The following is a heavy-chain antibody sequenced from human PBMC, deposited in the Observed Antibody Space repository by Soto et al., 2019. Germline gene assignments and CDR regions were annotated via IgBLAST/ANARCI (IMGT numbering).Heavy chain of an antibody. CDR3: ARHGSNSGSYAEYFQY. J-gene: IGHJ1*01. CDR1: GDSISSSSLY. D-gene: IGHD3-16*01. Sequence: QLQLQESGPGLVKPSETVSLTCTVSGDSISSSSLYWGWIRQSPGKGLEWIGSIYNSGKTYYSTSLESRVTISVDTSKNQFSLRLSSVTAADTAVYYCARHGSNSGSYAEYFQYWGQGTLVAVSS. V-gene: IGHV4-39*01. CDR2: IYNSGKT.